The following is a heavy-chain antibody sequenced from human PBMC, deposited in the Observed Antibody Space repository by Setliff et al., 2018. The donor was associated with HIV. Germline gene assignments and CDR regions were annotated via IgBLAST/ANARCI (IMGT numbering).Heavy chain of an antibody. Sequence: PSETLSLTCTVSGGSISSSYWTWTRQPPGKGLEWIGYIYTSGSTNYNASLQSRVTISVDTSKNQFSLKLSSVTAADTAVYFCAKDATSEGYMDVWGKGTTVTVSS. CDR1: GGSISSSY. V-gene: IGHV4-4*08. D-gene: IGHD1-1*01. CDR2: IYTSGST. J-gene: IGHJ6*03. CDR3: AKDATSEGYMDV.